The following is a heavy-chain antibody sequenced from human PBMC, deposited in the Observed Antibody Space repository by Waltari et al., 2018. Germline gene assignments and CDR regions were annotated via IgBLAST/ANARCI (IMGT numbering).Heavy chain of an antibody. D-gene: IGHD5-12*01. CDR3: ATWLRAHFDY. V-gene: IGHV3-23*01. CDR2: ISDPAIGNQ. Sequence: EVQLLESGGALVQPGGSLRLSCAASGFTFSSYTLIWVREAPGKGLEWVSTISDPAIGNQHYADSVKGRFTISRDDARNTVYLQMNGLIAEDTAVYYCATWLRAHFDYWGQGTPVTVAS. CDR1: GFTFSSYT. J-gene: IGHJ4*02.